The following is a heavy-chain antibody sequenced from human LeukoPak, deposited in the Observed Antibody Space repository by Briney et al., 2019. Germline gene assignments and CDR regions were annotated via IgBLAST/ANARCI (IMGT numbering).Heavy chain of an antibody. CDR1: GFTFSNYA. V-gene: IGHV3-48*01. Sequence: GGSLRLSCAAYGFTFSNYAMNWVRQAPGKGLEWVSYISSSSSTIYYADSVKGRFTISRDNAKNSLYLQMNSLRAEDTAVYYCARDDSYYYGSGSYFDYWGQGTLVTVSS. J-gene: IGHJ4*02. CDR2: ISSSSSTI. D-gene: IGHD3-10*01. CDR3: ARDDSYYYGSGSYFDY.